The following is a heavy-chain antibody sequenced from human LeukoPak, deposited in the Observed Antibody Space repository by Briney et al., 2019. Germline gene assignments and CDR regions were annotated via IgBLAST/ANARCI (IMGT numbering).Heavy chain of an antibody. D-gene: IGHD2-21*02. CDR3: VREGNELLSKNFDY. V-gene: IGHV1-2*02. J-gene: IGHJ4*02. CDR2: INPHSGGT. CDR1: GFTFTGYH. Sequence: ASVKVSCKASGFTFTGYHIHWVRQAPGQGLEWMGYINPHSGGTSSPQKFQGRVTMTTDTSISAAYMELSSLISDDTAMYYCVREGNELLSKNFDYWGQGTLVTVSS.